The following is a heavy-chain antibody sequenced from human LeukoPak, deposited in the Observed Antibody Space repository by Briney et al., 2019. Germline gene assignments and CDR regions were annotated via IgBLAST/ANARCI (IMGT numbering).Heavy chain of an antibody. D-gene: IGHD6-13*01. Sequence: GGSLRLSCAASGFTFSSYAMTWVRQAPGRGLEWVSASTGSGGTTYYADSVMGRFTISRDNSKNTLYLQMNSLRAEDTAVCYCAKDQGIAAAGTDFDYWGQGTLVTVSS. CDR2: STGSGGTT. CDR3: AKDQGIAAAGTDFDY. CDR1: GFTFSSYA. V-gene: IGHV3-23*01. J-gene: IGHJ4*02.